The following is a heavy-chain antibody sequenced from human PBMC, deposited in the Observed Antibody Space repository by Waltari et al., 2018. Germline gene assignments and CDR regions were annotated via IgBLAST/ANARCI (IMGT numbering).Heavy chain of an antibody. CDR2: IYYSGST. CDR1: GGPISSSSYY. D-gene: IGHD6-19*01. Sequence: QLQLQESGPGLVKPSETLSLTCTVSGGPISSSSYYWGWIRQPPGKGLEWIGSIYYSGSTYYNPSLKSRVTISVDTSKNQFSLKLSSVTAADTAVYYCARHGVVAVAGYFDYWGQGTLVTVSS. V-gene: IGHV4-39*07. J-gene: IGHJ4*02. CDR3: ARHGVVAVAGYFDY.